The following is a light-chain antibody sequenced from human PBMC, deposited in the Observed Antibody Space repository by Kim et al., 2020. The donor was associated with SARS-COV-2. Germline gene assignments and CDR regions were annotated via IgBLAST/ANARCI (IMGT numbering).Light chain of an antibody. Sequence: GQSVTISCTGNSSDVGGYNSVSWYQHHPGKAPKLMIYDVNKRPSGVPDRFSGSKSGNTASLTISGLQAEDEADYHCCSYAGSYSYVFGTGTKVTVL. CDR1: SSDVGGYNS. CDR2: DVN. V-gene: IGLV2-11*01. J-gene: IGLJ1*01. CDR3: CSYAGSYSYV.